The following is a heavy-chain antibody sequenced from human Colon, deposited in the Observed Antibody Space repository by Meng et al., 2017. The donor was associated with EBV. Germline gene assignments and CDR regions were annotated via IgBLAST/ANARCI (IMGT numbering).Heavy chain of an antibody. CDR1: GTSITNSNW. J-gene: IGHJ4*02. Sequence: QGQLQGSGPGLVKPSGTLSLTCAVSGTSITNSNWWSRVRQPPGKGLEWIGEIYYGGSTNYNPSLKSRVTISLDESKNQFSLRLASMTAADTAVYYCASLYGDFAFWGQGTLVTVSS. D-gene: IGHD4-17*01. V-gene: IGHV4-4*02. CDR3: ASLYGDFAF. CDR2: IYYGGST.